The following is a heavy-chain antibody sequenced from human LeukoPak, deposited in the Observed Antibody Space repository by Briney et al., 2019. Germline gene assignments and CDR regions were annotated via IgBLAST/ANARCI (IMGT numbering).Heavy chain of an antibody. CDR1: GFLFSSYG. D-gene: IGHD1-1*01. CDR3: AEHPINWYHFEY. V-gene: IGHV3-30*02. CDR2: IQYDGSNQ. Sequence: GGPLRLSCAASGFLFSSYGMHWVRQAPGKGLEWVAFIQYDGSNQYYADSVKGRFTISRDNSKNTLYLQMNSLRAEDSAVYYCAEHPINWYHFEYWGQGTLVTVSS. J-gene: IGHJ4*02.